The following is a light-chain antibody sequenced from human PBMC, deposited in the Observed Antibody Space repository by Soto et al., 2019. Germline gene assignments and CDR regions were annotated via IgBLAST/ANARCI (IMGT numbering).Light chain of an antibody. CDR3: QSYDSSLSAVV. CDR1: SSNIGANYD. Sequence: QSVLTQPPSVSGAPGQRVTISCTGSSSNIGANYDLHWYQQLPGTAPKLLIYDNTNRPLGVPDRFSGSKSGTSASLAITGLQAEDEADYYCQSYDSSLSAVVFGGGTKLTVL. CDR2: DNT. V-gene: IGLV1-40*01. J-gene: IGLJ2*01.